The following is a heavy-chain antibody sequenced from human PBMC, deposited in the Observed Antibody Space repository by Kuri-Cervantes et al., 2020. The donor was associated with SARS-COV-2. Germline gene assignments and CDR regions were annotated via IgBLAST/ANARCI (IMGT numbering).Heavy chain of an antibody. V-gene: IGHV3-21*01. D-gene: IGHD3-16*01. CDR1: GFIFRSEN. J-gene: IGHJ3*02. CDR3: ARDGGKARFRAFDI. Sequence: LSLTCSASGFIFRSENMNWVRQAPGKGLEWVSSISSRTSDIYYAESVKGRFTISRDNAQNSLYLQMNSLRAEDTAVYYCARDGGKARFRAFDIWGQGTMVTVSS. CDR2: ISSRTSDI.